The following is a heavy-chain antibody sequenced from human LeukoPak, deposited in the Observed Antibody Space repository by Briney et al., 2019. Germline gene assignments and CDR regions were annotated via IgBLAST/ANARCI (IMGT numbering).Heavy chain of an antibody. V-gene: IGHV4-30-4*01. Sequence: PSQTLSLTCTVSGGSISSGDSYWSWIRQPPGKGLEWIGYIYYSGSTYYNPSLKSRVTISVDTSKNQFSLKLSSVTAADTAVYYCARETVVTAIAVAFDIWGQGTMVTVSS. J-gene: IGHJ3*02. D-gene: IGHD2-21*02. CDR1: GGSISSGDSY. CDR3: ARETVVTAIAVAFDI. CDR2: IYYSGST.